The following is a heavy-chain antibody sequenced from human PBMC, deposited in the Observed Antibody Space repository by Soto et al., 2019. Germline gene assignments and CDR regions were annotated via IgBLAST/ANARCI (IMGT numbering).Heavy chain of an antibody. CDR2: IYPTNSET. CDR3: ARPGGSGTYYKFDY. Sequence: GESVKISCXGSGYAFINFWIGWVRQMPGKGLEWIGIIYPTNSETRYSPSFQGQVTMSVDKSTATAYLQWSSLKASDTGIHYCARPGGSGTYYKFDYWGQGTPVTVSS. J-gene: IGHJ4*02. V-gene: IGHV5-51*01. CDR1: GYAFINFW. D-gene: IGHD3-10*01.